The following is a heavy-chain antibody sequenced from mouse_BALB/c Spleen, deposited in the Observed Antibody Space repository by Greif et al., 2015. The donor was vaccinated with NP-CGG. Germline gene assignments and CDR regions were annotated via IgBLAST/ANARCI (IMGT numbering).Heavy chain of an antibody. Sequence: QVQLQQSGAELAKPGASVKMSCKASGYTFTSYWMHWVKQRPGQGLEWVGYINPSTGYTEYNQKFKDKATLTADKSSSTAYMQLSSLTSEDSAVYYCAPYYGSSYDWYFDVWGAGTTVTVSS. CDR3: APYYGSSYDWYFDV. CDR1: GYTFTSYW. CDR2: INPSTGYT. V-gene: IGHV1-7*01. J-gene: IGHJ1*01. D-gene: IGHD1-1*01.